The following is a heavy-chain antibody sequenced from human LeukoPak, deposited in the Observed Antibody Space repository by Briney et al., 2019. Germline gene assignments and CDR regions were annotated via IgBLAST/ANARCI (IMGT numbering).Heavy chain of an antibody. D-gene: IGHD3-16*02. CDR2: IYYSGST. CDR3: ARGMITFGGVIVNTYYFDY. J-gene: IGHJ4*02. CDR1: GDSISSYY. Sequence: SETLSLTCTVSGDSISSYYWSWIRQPPGKGLEWIWYIYYSGSTNYNPSLKSRVTISVDTSKNPFSLKLSSVTAADTAVYYFARGMITFGGVIVNTYYFDYWGQGTLVTVSS. V-gene: IGHV4-59*01.